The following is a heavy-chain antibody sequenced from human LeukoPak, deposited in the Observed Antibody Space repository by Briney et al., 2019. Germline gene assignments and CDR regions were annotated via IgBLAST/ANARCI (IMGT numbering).Heavy chain of an antibody. J-gene: IGHJ4*02. CDR3: AKDDGGNTPYYFDY. V-gene: IGHV3-30-3*02. D-gene: IGHD2-15*01. CDR1: GFTFSTYA. Sequence: PGGSLRLSCAASGFTFSTYAMYWVRQAPGKGLVWVAFISYDGSNEYYADSVRGRFTISRDNSKNTLYLQMNSLRAEDTAVYYCAKDDGGNTPYYFDYWGQGTLVTVSS. CDR2: ISYDGSNE.